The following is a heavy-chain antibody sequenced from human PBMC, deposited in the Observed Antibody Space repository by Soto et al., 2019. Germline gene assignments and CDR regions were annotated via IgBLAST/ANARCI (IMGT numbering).Heavy chain of an antibody. CDR3: ARTHWVSGTEY. CDR1: GGSMTGYF. J-gene: IGHJ4*02. CDR2: VYNSGNT. Sequence: QVQLQESGPGLVKPSETLSLTCTFSGGSMTGYFWTWIRQSAGKGLEWIGHVYNSGNTDYNPSLASRITMAVDTSKREFSLKVKSVTAADTAVYYCARTHWVSGTEYWGQGTLVTVSS. D-gene: IGHD6-19*01. V-gene: IGHV4-4*07.